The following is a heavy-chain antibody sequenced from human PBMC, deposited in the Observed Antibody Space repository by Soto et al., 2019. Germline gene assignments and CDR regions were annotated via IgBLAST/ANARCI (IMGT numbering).Heavy chain of an antibody. J-gene: IGHJ4*02. CDR3: AHSPIVMTTVTKYSDY. D-gene: IGHD4-17*01. CDR1: GFSLSTSGVG. Sequence: SGPTLVNPTQTLTLTCTFSGFSLSTSGVGVGWIRQPPGKALEWLALIYWDDDKRYSPSLKSRLTITKDTSKNQVVLTMTNMDPVDTATYYCAHSPIVMTTVTKYSDYWGQAILLTVFS. CDR2: IYWDDDK. V-gene: IGHV2-5*02.